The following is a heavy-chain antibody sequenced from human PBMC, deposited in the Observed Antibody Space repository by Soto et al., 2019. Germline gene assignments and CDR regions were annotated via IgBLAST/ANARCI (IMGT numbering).Heavy chain of an antibody. J-gene: IGHJ3*01. CDR2: IHPSGQPI. V-gene: IGHV3-48*03. Sequence: GGSLRLSCAVSGFTFSSSEMYWVRQAPGKGLEWISYIHPSGQPIFYADSVKGRLTISRDNANNSVFLQMNSLRAEDTAVYYCARRASRWGQGTMVTVSS. CDR3: ARRASR. CDR1: GFTFSSSE.